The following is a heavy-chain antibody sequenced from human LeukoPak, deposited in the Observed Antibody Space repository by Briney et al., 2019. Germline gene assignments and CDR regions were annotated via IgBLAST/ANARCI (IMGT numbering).Heavy chain of an antibody. Sequence: GGSLKSSYKAAGGIIMYYWSGWGRRTPGKGGGWRGIIYFDDCDNRYSPPFDGQVLTSGDKSTATAYLQWRSLKAPDTAIYYCGKSRVGGSLHSSAHWGQGTRVTVSS. CDR1: GGIIMYYW. J-gene: IGHJ4*02. CDR2: IYFDDCDN. D-gene: IGHD4-23*01. CDR3: GKSRVGGSLHSSAH. V-gene: IGHV5-51*01.